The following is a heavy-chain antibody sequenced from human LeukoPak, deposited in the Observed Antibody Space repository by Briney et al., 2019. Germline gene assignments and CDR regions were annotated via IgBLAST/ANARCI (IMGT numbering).Heavy chain of an antibody. Sequence: SETLSLTCTGSGGSISSSSYYWGWIRQPPGKGLEWIGSIYYSGSTYYNPSLKSRVTISVDTSKNQFSLKLSSVTAADTAVYYCARYLYSSSCSFDYWGQGTLVTVSS. J-gene: IGHJ4*02. V-gene: IGHV4-39*01. CDR2: IYYSGST. CDR1: GGSISSSSYY. CDR3: ARYLYSSSCSFDY. D-gene: IGHD6-13*01.